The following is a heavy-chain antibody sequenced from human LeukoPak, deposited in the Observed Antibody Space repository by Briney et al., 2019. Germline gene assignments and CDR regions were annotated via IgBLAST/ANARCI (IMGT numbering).Heavy chain of an antibody. V-gene: IGHV3-11*04. CDR2: ISSSGSTI. CDR1: GFTFSDYY. Sequence: GGSLRLSCAASGFTFSDYYMSWIRQAPGKGLEWVSYISSSGSTIYYADSVKGRFTISRDNAKNSLYLQMNSLRAEDTAVYYCARDQGGSYHYYYYYGMDVWGQGTTVTVSS. D-gene: IGHD1-26*01. CDR3: ARDQGGSYHYYYYYGMDV. J-gene: IGHJ6*02.